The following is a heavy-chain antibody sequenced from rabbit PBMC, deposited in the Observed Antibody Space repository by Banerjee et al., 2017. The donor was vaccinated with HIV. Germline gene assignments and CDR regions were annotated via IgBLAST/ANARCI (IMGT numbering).Heavy chain of an antibody. J-gene: IGHJ4*01. CDR2: IYTGSSGST. CDR3: ARDYIYGDGDYAFSL. CDR1: GFSFSSSYY. Sequence: QSLEESGGDLVKPGASLTLTCTASGFSFSSSYYMCWVRQAPGKGLEWIACIYTGSSGSTYYASWAKGRFTISKTSSTTVTLQMTSLTAADTATYFCARDYIYGDGDYAFSLWGPGTLVTVS. D-gene: IGHD2-1*01. V-gene: IGHV1S40*01.